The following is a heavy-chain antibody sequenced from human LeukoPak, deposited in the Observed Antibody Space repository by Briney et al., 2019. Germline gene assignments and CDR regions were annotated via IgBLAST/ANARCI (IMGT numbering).Heavy chain of an antibody. CDR1: GFTLSTNA. CDR2: ISGSGAST. J-gene: IGHJ4*02. D-gene: IGHD7-27*01. V-gene: IGHV3-23*01. CDR3: ARGLGSLDY. Sequence: GGSLRLSCLTSGFTLSTNAMSWVRQAPGKGLEWISGISGSGASTYYADSVKGRFTISRDDSRNTLYLQMNSLRGDDTAVYYCARGLGSLDYWGQGTLVTVSS.